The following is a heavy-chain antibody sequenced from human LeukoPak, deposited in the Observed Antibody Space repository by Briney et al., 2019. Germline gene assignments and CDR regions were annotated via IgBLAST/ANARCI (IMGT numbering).Heavy chain of an antibody. CDR2: IYYSGST. J-gene: IGHJ4*02. V-gene: IGHV4-59*01. Sequence: SETLSLTCTVSGGSISSYYWSWIRQLPGKGLEWIGYIYYSGSTNYNPSLKSRVTISVDTSQNQFSLKLSSVTAADTAVYYCARGYSGYVDYFDYWGQGTLVTVSS. CDR3: ARGYSGYVDYFDY. D-gene: IGHD5-12*01. CDR1: GGSISSYY.